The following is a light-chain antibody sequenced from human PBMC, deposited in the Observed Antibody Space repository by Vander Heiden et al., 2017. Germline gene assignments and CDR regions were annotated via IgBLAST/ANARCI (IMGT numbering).Light chain of an antibody. CDR2: GVS. Sequence: EIVLTQSPGTLSLSPGERATLSCRASQSVNSYLAWYQQQPDQAPRLLISGVSSRATGIPDRFSGSGSGTDFTLTISRLEPEDSAVYYCQHYGGSPWAFGQGTKVEIK. CDR1: QSVNSY. CDR3: QHYGGSPWA. V-gene: IGKV3-20*01. J-gene: IGKJ1*01.